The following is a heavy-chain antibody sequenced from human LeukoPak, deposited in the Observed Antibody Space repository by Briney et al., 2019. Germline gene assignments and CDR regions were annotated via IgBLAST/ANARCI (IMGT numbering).Heavy chain of an antibody. V-gene: IGHV4-59*01. D-gene: IGHD6-19*01. Sequence: SETLSLTCSVYSGSFSGYYWSWIRQPPGKGLEWIGYISYSGSTNYNPSLNSRVTISVDTSKNQFSLKLSSVTAADTAVYYCAREVAVAGTVDYWGQGTLVTVSS. J-gene: IGHJ4*02. CDR3: AREVAVAGTVDY. CDR1: SGSFSGYY. CDR2: ISYSGST.